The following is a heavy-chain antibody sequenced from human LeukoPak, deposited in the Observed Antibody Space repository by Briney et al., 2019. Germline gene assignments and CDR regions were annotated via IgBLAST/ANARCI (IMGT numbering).Heavy chain of an antibody. V-gene: IGHV5-10-1*01. D-gene: IGHD2-21*01. CDR2: IDPSDSYT. CDR1: GYSFTSYW. Sequence: GESLKISCKGSGYSFTSYWIGWVRQMPGKGLEWMGRIDPSDSYTNYSPSFEGHVTIPADKSISTAYLQWSSLKASDTAMYYCARSAWHTYGMDVWGQGTTVTVSS. J-gene: IGHJ6*02. CDR3: ARSAWHTYGMDV.